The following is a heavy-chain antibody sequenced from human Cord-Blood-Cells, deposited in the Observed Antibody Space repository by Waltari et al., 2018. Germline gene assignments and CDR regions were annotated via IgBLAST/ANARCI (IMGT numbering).Heavy chain of an antibody. Sequence: EVQLVESGGGLVQPGGSLKLSCAASWFTFSGSAMHWVRQASGKGREGVGRIRSKANSYATADAASVKGRFTISRDDSKNTAYLQMNSLKTEDTAVYYCTRQGPVVGATDYWGQGTLVTVSS. D-gene: IGHD1-26*01. CDR1: WFTFSGSA. CDR2: IRSKANSYAT. V-gene: IGHV3-73*02. CDR3: TRQGPVVGATDY. J-gene: IGHJ4*02.